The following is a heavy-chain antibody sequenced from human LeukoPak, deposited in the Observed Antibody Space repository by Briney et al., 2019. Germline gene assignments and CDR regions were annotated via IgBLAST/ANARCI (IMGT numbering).Heavy chain of an antibody. D-gene: IGHD5-12*01. CDR1: GYTFTSYG. J-gene: IGHJ5*02. Sequence: ASVKVSCKASGYTFTSYGISWVRQAPGQGLEWMGWISAYNGNTNYAQKLQGRVTMTTDTSTSTAYMELRSLRSDDTAVYYCARKISSYDSNWFDPWGQGTLVTVSS. CDR3: ARKISSYDSNWFDP. V-gene: IGHV1-18*01. CDR2: ISAYNGNT.